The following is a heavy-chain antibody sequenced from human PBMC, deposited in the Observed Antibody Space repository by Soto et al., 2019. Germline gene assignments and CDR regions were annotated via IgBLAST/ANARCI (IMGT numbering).Heavy chain of an antibody. CDR2: ISFHGSEK. Sequence: QVQLVESGGGVVQPGRSLRLSCVASGFTFSSSGMHWVRQAPGKGLDWVAYISFHGSEKHYADSVKGRFTISRDNSKNTLYLQMNSLRAEDTAVYYCVKDRRRATWLPDHWGRGTLVTVSS. J-gene: IGHJ2*01. CDR3: VKDRRRATWLPDH. V-gene: IGHV3-30*18. D-gene: IGHD6-19*01. CDR1: GFTFSSSG.